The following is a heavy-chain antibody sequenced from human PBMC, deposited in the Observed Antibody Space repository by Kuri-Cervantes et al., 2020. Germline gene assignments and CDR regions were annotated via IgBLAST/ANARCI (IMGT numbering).Heavy chain of an antibody. D-gene: IGHD3-22*01. J-gene: IGHJ4*02. Sequence: ASVKVSCKASGYTFSNYGISWVRQAPGQGLEWMGWISVYNGNTNYAQKFQGRVTMTEDTSTDTAYMELSSLRSEDTAVYYCATDQVEWLLLSWGQGTLVTVSS. V-gene: IGHV1-18*01. CDR1: GYTFSNYG. CDR2: ISVYNGNT. CDR3: ATDQVEWLLLS.